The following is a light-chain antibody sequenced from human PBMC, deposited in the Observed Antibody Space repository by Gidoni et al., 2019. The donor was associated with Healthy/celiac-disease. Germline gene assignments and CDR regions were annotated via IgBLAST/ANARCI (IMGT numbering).Light chain of an antibody. Sequence: SYVLTQPPSVSVAPGQTARITCGGNNIGRKSVHWYQQKPGQAPVLVVYDDSDRPSGIRERFSGSNSGNTATLTISRVEAGDEADYYCQVWDSSSDLVVFGGGTKLTVL. CDR1: NIGRKS. CDR3: QVWDSSSDLVV. CDR2: DDS. V-gene: IGLV3-21*02. J-gene: IGLJ2*01.